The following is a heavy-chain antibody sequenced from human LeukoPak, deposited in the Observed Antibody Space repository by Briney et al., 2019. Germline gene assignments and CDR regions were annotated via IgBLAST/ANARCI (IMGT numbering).Heavy chain of an antibody. CDR3: AKDLGGSATTV. CDR2: ISWSGDRM. V-gene: IGHV3-9*01. Sequence: PGVSLRLSCAASGFTFEDHVMHWVRQAPGKGLEWVSSISWSGDRMGYADAVKGRFTISRDNAKNSLFLQMNSLRVEDTALYYCAKDLGGSATTVWGQGTLVTVSS. D-gene: IGHD2-2*01. J-gene: IGHJ4*02. CDR1: GFTFEDHV.